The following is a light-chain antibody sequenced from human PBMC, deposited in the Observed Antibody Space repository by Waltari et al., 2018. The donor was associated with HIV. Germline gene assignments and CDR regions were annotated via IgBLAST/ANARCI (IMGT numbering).Light chain of an antibody. J-gene: IGLJ1*01. CDR1: SGHSSYA. Sequence: QLVLTQSPSASASLGASVMLTCTLSSGHSSYAIAWHQQQPEKGPRFLMTVNSDGSHKKGDGIPDRFSGSSSGAERYLSISSLQSEDEADYYCQTWGTGIHVFGTGTKVTVL. V-gene: IGLV4-69*01. CDR3: QTWGTGIHV. CDR2: VNSDGSH.